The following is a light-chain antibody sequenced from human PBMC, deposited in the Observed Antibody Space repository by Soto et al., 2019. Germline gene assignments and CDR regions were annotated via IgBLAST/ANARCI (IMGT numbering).Light chain of an antibody. Sequence: DIQLTQSPSSLSASVGDTVNITCRTSQSISIYLNWYQQKPGKAPKLLIYKASTLKSGVPSRFSGSGSGTEFTLTISSLQPDDFATYYCQQYNSYSRTFGQGTKVDIK. CDR2: KAS. J-gene: IGKJ1*01. CDR1: QSISIY. CDR3: QQYNSYSRT. V-gene: IGKV1-5*03.